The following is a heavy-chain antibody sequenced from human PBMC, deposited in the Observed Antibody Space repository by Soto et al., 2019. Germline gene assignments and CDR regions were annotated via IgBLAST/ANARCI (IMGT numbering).Heavy chain of an antibody. CDR2: IIPIFGTA. D-gene: IGHD2-15*01. J-gene: IGHJ6*02. Sequence: ASVKVSCKASGGTFSSYAISWVRQAPGQGLEWMGGIIPIFGTANYAQKFQGRVTITADESTSTAYMELSSLRSEDTAVYYCARGGDCRGGSCYWGFGYYGMDVWGPGTTVTVYS. CDR1: GGTFSSYA. CDR3: ARGGDCRGGSCYWGFGYYGMDV. V-gene: IGHV1-69*13.